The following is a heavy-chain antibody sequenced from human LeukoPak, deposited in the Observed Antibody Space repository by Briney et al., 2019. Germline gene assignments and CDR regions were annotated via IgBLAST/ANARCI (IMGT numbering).Heavy chain of an antibody. D-gene: IGHD3-10*01. CDR1: GGSISSYY. V-gene: IGHV4-59*01. CDR2: IYYSGST. CDR3: ARDRGGSGKTRAYNWFDP. Sequence: SETLSLTCTVSGGSISSYYWSWIRQPPGKGLEWIGYIYYSGSTNYNPSLKSRVTISVDTSKNQFSLKLSSVTAADTAVYYCARDRGGSGKTRAYNWFDPWGQGTLVTVSS. J-gene: IGHJ5*02.